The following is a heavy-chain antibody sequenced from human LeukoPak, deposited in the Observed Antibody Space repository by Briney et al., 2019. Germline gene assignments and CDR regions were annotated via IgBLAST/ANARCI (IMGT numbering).Heavy chain of an antibody. V-gene: IGHV3-73*01. D-gene: IGHD3-10*01. CDR3: TGNHYGSGSYADFDY. Sequence: GGSLRLSCAASGFTFSGSALHWVRQASGKGLEWVGRIRSTANGYATAYAASVKGRFTISRDDSKNTAYLKMDSLKTEDTAVYYCTGNHYGSGSYADFDYWGQGTLVTVSS. CDR1: GFTFSGSA. J-gene: IGHJ4*02. CDR2: IRSTANGYAT.